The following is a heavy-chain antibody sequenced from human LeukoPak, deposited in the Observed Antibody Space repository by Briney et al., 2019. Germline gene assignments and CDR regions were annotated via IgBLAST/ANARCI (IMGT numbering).Heavy chain of an antibody. CDR1: GFRFSDYY. V-gene: IGHV3-11*01. CDR2: ISSSGITI. D-gene: IGHD2/OR15-2a*01. CDR3: ARGLSVIYGLDV. Sequence: GGSLRLSCAASGFRFSDYYMTWIRQAPGMGLEWLSYISSSGITIYYADSVKGRFTISRGNAKNSFSLQMNSLRAEDTAVYYCARGLSVIYGLDVWGQGTTVTVSS. J-gene: IGHJ6*02.